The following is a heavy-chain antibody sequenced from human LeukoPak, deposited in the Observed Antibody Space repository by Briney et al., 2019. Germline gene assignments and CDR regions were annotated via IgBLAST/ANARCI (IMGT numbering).Heavy chain of an antibody. CDR1: GGTFSSYA. Sequence: PWASVKVSCKASGGTFSSYAISWVRQAPGQGLEWMGGIIPIFGTANYAQKFQGRVTITADESTSTAYMELSSLRSEDTAVYYCARARVWGEASQIVLMVYANYGMDVWGQGTTVTVSS. D-gene: IGHD2-8*01. J-gene: IGHJ6*02. CDR2: IIPIFGTA. CDR3: ARARVWGEASQIVLMVYANYGMDV. V-gene: IGHV1-69*13.